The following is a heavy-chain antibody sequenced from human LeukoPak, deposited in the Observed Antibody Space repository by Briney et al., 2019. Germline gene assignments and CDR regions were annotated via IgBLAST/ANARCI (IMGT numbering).Heavy chain of an antibody. D-gene: IGHD6-6*01. J-gene: IGHJ4*02. CDR1: GYSFTDYY. CDR3: ARALVAARPDFDY. V-gene: IGHV1-2*02. Sequence: ASVKVSCKASGYSFTDYYLHWVRQAPGQGLEWMGWINPNSGGTNSAPKFQGRVTMTRDTSISTAYMDQSRLTSDDSALYYCARALVAARPDFDYWGQGSLVTVSS. CDR2: INPNSGGT.